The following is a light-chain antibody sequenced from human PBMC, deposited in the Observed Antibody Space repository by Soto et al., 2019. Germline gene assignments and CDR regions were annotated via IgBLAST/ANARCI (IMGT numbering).Light chain of an antibody. CDR2: EVN. J-gene: IGLJ1*01. CDR3: SSYTSSSIYV. V-gene: IGLV2-14*01. CDR1: SSDVGGYNY. Sequence: QSVLTQPASVSGSPGQSITISCTGTSSDVGGYNYVSWYQQHPGKVPKVMIYEVNNRPAGVSNRFSGSKSGSTASLTISGLQAEDEADYYCSSYTSSSIYVFGTGTKVTVL.